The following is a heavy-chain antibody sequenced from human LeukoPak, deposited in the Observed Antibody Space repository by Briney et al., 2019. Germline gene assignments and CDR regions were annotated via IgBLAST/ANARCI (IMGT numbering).Heavy chain of an antibody. CDR2: ISSSGSTI. J-gene: IGHJ5*02. Sequence: PGGSLRLSCAASGFTFSSYEMNWVRQAPGKGLEWVSYISSSGSTIYYADSVKGRFTLSRDNAKNSLYLQMNSPRAEDTAVYYCARGTGYCLDPWGQGTLVTVSS. V-gene: IGHV3-48*03. CDR3: ARGTGYCLDP. D-gene: IGHD7-27*01. CDR1: GFTFSSYE.